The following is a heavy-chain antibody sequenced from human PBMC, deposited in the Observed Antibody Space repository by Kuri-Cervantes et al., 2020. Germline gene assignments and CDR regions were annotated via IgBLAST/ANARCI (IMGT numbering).Heavy chain of an antibody. CDR2: IYSGGST. CDR1: GFTVSSNY. D-gene: IGHD1-26*01. V-gene: IGHV3-53*01. Sequence: GGSLRLSCAASGFTVSSNYMSWVRQAPGKGLEWVSVIYSGGSTYYADSVKGRFTISRDNAKNSLYLQMNSLRAEDTAVYYCARDSGSYPDYWGQGTLVTVSS. CDR3: ARDSGSYPDY. J-gene: IGHJ4*02.